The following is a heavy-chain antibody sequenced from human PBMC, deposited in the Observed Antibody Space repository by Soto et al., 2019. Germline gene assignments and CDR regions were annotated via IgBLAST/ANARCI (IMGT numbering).Heavy chain of an antibody. CDR3: ARIGRAAAIDSSFGWFDP. Sequence: QVTLKESGPVLVKPTETLTLTCTVSGFSLSNARMGVSWIRQPPGKALEWLAHIFSNDEKSYSTSLKSRLNISKDTSKSHVVLTMTNMDPVDTATYYCARIGRAAAIDSSFGWFDPWGQGTLVTVSS. V-gene: IGHV2-26*01. CDR2: IFSNDEK. J-gene: IGHJ5*02. CDR1: GFSLSNARMG. D-gene: IGHD2-2*01.